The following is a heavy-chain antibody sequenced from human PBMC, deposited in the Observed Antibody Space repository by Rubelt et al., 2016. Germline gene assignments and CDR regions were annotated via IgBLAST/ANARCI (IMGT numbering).Heavy chain of an antibody. J-gene: IGHJ5*02. CDR3: ARVRCSSTSCYLNVGNWFDP. D-gene: IGHD2-2*01. V-gene: IGHV1-8*01. CDR1: GYTFTSYD. Sequence: QVQLVQSGAEVKKPGASVKVSCKASGYTFTSYDINWVRQATGQGLEWMGWMNPNSGNTGYAQKFQGRVTMTRDTSISTAYLELSRLRSADTAVYYCARVRCSSTSCYLNVGNWFDPWGQGTLVTVSS. CDR2: MNPNSGNT.